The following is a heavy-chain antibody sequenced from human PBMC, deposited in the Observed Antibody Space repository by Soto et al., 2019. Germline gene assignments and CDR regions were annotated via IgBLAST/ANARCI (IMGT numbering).Heavy chain of an antibody. D-gene: IGHD2-21*01. Sequence: QVQLQESGPGLVKSSETLSLICTVSGGSLGDYYWTWIRQPPGKGLEWLGYISTTGVTNYNSSLKSRLTMSIDASNNQFSLNLSSVTAADTAMYFCARHGGDVVVVRGWGLGTQVTVSS. CDR1: GGSLGDYY. J-gene: IGHJ4*02. V-gene: IGHV4-4*08. CDR2: ISTTGVT. CDR3: ARHGGDVVVVRG.